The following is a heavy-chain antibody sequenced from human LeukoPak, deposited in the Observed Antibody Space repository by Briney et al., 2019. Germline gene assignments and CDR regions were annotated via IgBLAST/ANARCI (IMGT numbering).Heavy chain of an antibody. CDR2: INHSGST. V-gene: IGHV4-34*01. Sequence: SETLSLTRAVYGGSFSGYYWSWIRQPPGKGLEWIGEINHSGSTNYNPSLKSRVTISVDTSKNQFSLKLSSVTAADTAVYYCARGLGVRGVIYWGQGTLVTVSS. CDR1: GGSFSGYY. J-gene: IGHJ4*02. CDR3: ARGLGVRGVIY. D-gene: IGHD3-10*01.